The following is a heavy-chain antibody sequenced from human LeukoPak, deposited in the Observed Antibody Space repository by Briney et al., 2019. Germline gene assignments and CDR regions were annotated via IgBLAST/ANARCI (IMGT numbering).Heavy chain of an antibody. CDR3: AVGPWESDY. CDR2: ISASGST. Sequence: SETLSLTCTLSFGPLKKYYWTWVRQPAGKGLEWIGRISASGSTNYNPSLKSRVTMSVDRSKTQFSLRLSSVTAADSAVYYCAVGPWESDYWGQGTLVTVPS. CDR1: FGPLKKYY. D-gene: IGHD1-26*01. J-gene: IGHJ4*02. V-gene: IGHV4-4*07.